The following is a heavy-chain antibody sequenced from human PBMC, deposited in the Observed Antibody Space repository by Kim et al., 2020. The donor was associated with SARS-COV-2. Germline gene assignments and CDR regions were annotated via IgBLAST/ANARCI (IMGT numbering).Heavy chain of an antibody. J-gene: IGHJ4*02. CDR3: AKVIAIFGVSNFKY. V-gene: IGHV3-23*01. Sequence: GGSLRLSCAASGFTFSSYAMSWVRQAPGKGLEWVSAISGSGGSTYYADSVKGRFTISRDNSKNTLYLQMNSLRAEDTAVYYCAKVIAIFGVSNFKYWGQGTLVTVAA. CDR1: GFTFSSYA. D-gene: IGHD3-3*01. CDR2: ISGSGGST.